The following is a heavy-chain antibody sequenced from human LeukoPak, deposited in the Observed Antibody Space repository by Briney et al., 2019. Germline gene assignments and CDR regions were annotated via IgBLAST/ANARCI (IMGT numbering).Heavy chain of an antibody. V-gene: IGHV1-69*13. CDR1: GGIFANYA. CDR2: IIPIFGSG. Sequence: SVKVSCKASGGIFANYAISWVRKAPGQGLEWMGGIIPIFGSGHSAQKFQGRLTITADESTRITYMELSSLRSEDTAVYYCAKGHDDFRQFDFWGQGTLVIVSS. CDR3: AKGHDDFRQFDF. D-gene: IGHD3-3*01. J-gene: IGHJ4*02.